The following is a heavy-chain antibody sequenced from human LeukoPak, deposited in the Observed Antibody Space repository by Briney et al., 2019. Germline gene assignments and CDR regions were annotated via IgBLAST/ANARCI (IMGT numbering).Heavy chain of an antibody. CDR2: IYYSGST. J-gene: IGHJ4*02. Sequence: SETLSLTCTVSGGSISSYYWSWIRQPPGKGLEWIGYIYYSGSTNYNPSLKSRVTISVDTSKNQFSLKLSSVTAADTAVYYCARSTYGDYVSHWGQGTLVTVSS. V-gene: IGHV4-59*08. CDR3: ARSTYGDYVSH. D-gene: IGHD4-17*01. CDR1: GGSISSYY.